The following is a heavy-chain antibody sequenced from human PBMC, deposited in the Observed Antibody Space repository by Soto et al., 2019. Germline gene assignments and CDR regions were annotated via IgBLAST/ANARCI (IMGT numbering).Heavy chain of an antibody. V-gene: IGHV1-69*06. CDR3: AKTIGNNIVVVPAAIPYYYYGMDV. CDR2: IIPFFHAA. J-gene: IGHJ6*02. D-gene: IGHD2-2*01. Sequence: SVKVSCKASADTFSSSAFSWVRQAPGQGLEWMGGIIPFFHAANYAQRFQGRVTMTEDTSTDTAYMELSSLRSEDTAVYYCAKTIGNNIVVVPAAIPYYYYGMDVWGQGTTVTVSS. CDR1: ADTFSSSA.